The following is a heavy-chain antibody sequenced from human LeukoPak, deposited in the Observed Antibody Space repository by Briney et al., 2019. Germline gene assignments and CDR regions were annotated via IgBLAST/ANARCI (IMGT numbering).Heavy chain of an antibody. CDR2: INPNSGGT. CDR1: GYTFTGYY. Sequence: ASVKVSCKASGYTFTGYYMHWVRQAPGQGLEWMGWINPNSGGTNYAQKFQGRVTMTRDTSISTAYMELSRLRSDDTAVYYCARGPGDGYYTERAFDIRGQGTMVTVSS. D-gene: IGHD5-24*01. CDR3: ARGPGDGYYTERAFDI. J-gene: IGHJ3*02. V-gene: IGHV1-2*02.